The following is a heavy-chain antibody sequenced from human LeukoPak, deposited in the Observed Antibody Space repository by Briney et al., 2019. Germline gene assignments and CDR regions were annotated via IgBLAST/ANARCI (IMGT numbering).Heavy chain of an antibody. D-gene: IGHD1-7*01. CDR3: ARQVGTGTTRNWFDP. CDR1: GYSFTTFW. J-gene: IGHJ5*02. Sequence: GESLKISCKASGYSFTTFWIGWVRQMPGKGLEWMGIIYPGDSDTRYSPSFQGQVTISADKSISTAYLQWSSLKASDTAMYYCARQVGTGTTRNWFDPWGQGTLVTVSS. V-gene: IGHV5-51*01. CDR2: IYPGDSDT.